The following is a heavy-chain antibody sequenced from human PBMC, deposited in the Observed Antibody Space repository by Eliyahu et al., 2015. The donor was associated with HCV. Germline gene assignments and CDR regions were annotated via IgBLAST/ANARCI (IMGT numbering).Heavy chain of an antibody. J-gene: IGHJ4*02. CDR2: IXYSGST. Sequence: QLQLQESGPGLVKSSETLSLICTVSGGSISTTSYYWGWIRQPPGKGLEWXGSIXYSGSTYFNPSLXSRGAISVDTSKNQFSLRVNFVTAADTAVYYCVRLQGGYSYGPLDYWGQGILVTVSS. V-gene: IGHV4-39*01. D-gene: IGHD5-18*01. CDR3: VRLQGGYSYGPLDY. CDR1: GGSISTTSYY.